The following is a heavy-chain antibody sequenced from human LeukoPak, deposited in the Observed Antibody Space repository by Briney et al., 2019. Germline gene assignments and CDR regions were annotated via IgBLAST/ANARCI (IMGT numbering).Heavy chain of an antibody. V-gene: IGHV3-23*01. D-gene: IGHD3-16*02. CDR2: ISASGGGT. J-gene: IGHJ5*02. Sequence: TGGSLRLSCETSGLTFSSCAMSWVRQAPGKGLEWVSAISASGGGTFYADSVKGRFTISRDNSKNTLYLQMNSLRADDTAVYYCAKDLSSYSPWGQGTPVTVSS. CDR3: AKDLSSYSP. CDR1: GLTFSSCA.